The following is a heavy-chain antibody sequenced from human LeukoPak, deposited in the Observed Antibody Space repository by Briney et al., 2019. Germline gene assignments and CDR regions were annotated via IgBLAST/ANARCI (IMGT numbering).Heavy chain of an antibody. J-gene: IGHJ4*02. CDR2: IWYDGSNI. CDR3: ARARNDYDTSSFSALDY. CDR1: GFTFGSYG. V-gene: IGHV3-33*01. D-gene: IGHD3-22*01. Sequence: GRSLRLSCAASGFTFGSYGMHWVRQAPGKGLEWLAVIWYDGSNIYYADPVKGRFAISRDNSKNTLYLQINSPRAEDTAVYYCARARNDYDTSSFSALDYWGQGTLVTVSS.